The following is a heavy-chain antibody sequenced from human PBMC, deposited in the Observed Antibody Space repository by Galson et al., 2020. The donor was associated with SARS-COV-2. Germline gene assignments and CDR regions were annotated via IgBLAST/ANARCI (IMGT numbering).Heavy chain of an antibody. J-gene: IGHJ4*02. V-gene: IGHV1-18*01. Sequence: ASVKVSCKASGYTFTNYGFSWVRQAPGQGLEWVGWISAYNGNTKYAQKFQGRVTTTTDRSTSTAYLELRSLRSDDTAIYYCARDHMLATNCFDYWGQGTLVAVSS. CDR3: ARDHMLATNCFDY. CDR2: ISAYNGNT. D-gene: IGHD1-26*01. CDR1: GYTFTNYG.